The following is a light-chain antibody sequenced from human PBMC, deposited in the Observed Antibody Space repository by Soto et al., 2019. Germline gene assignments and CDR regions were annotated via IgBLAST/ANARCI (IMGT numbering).Light chain of an antibody. V-gene: IGKV1-33*01. CDR1: QVIRNY. CDR3: QQYEELLYA. CDR2: DIS. Sequence: DIKMTQSASSLSASVGDRVTITCQASQVIRNYLNWYRQKPGKAPELLIYDISTLEFGVPSRFGGSGSGTDFTFTITGLQPEDIGTFFCQQYEELLYAFGQGTKLEI. J-gene: IGKJ2*01.